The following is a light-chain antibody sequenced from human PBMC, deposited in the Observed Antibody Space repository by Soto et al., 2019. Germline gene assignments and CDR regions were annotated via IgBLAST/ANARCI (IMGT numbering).Light chain of an antibody. J-gene: IGKJ2*01. CDR1: QSISSN. CDR2: GAS. V-gene: IGKV3-15*01. Sequence: EIVMTQSPATLSVSPGERATLSCRASQSISSNLAWYQQKPGQAPRLLIYGASTRATGIPARFSGSGSGTEFTLTISSLQSEDFAVYYCQQYSIWPYTFGQETKLEIK. CDR3: QQYSIWPYT.